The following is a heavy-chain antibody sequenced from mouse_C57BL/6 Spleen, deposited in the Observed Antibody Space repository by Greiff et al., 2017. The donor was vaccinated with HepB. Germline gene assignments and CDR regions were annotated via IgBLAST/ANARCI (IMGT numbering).Heavy chain of an antibody. V-gene: IGHV1-62-2*01. D-gene: IGHD2-5*01. CDR1: GYTFTEYT. Sequence: VKLQESGAELVKPGASVKLSCKASGYTFTEYTIHWVKQRSGQGLEWIGWFYPGSGSIKYNEKFKDKATLTADKSSSTVYMELSRLTSEDSAVYFCARHEDPYYSNQGYFDVWGTGTTVTVSS. CDR3: ARHEDPYYSNQGYFDV. J-gene: IGHJ1*03. CDR2: FYPGSGSI.